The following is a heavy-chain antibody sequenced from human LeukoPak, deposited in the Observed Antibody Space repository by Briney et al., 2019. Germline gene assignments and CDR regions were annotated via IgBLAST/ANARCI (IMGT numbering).Heavy chain of an antibody. CDR3: ARRYSGSYSPVSPFDY. V-gene: IGHV1-69*13. J-gene: IGHJ4*02. Sequence: ASVKVSCKASGGTFSSYAISWVRQAPGQGLEWMGGIIPIFGTANYARKFQGRVTITADESTSTAYMELSSLRSEDTAVYYCARRYSGSYSPVSPFDYWGQGTLVTVSS. CDR1: GGTFSSYA. CDR2: IIPIFGTA. D-gene: IGHD1-26*01.